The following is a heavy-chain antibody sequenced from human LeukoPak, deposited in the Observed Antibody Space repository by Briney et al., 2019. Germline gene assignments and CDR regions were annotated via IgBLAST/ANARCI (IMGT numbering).Heavy chain of an antibody. CDR3: ARGYDSGSGSYFDS. CDR2: ISSSSRYI. CDR1: GFTFSIYS. V-gene: IGHV3-21*01. Sequence: GGSLRLSCAASGFTFSIYSMNWVRQAPGKGLEWVSSISSSSRYIYYADSVKGRFTISRDNAKNSVYLQMNSLRAEDTAVYYCARGYDSGSGSYFDSWGQGTLVTVSS. J-gene: IGHJ4*02. D-gene: IGHD3-10*01.